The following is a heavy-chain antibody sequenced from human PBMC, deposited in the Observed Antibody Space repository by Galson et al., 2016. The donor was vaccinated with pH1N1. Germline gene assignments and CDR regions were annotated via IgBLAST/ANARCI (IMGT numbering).Heavy chain of an antibody. Sequence: SLRLSCAASGFKFNTYGMHWVRQPPGKGLEWVALISYDGRTDYYAASVKGRFTVSRDNAKNSLYLQMNSLTAEDTAVYYCARAIFAAAAVWGQGTLVTVSS. D-gene: IGHD6-13*01. V-gene: IGHV3-30*03. CDR3: ARAIFAAAAV. J-gene: IGHJ4*02. CDR2: ISYDGRTD. CDR1: GFKFNTYG.